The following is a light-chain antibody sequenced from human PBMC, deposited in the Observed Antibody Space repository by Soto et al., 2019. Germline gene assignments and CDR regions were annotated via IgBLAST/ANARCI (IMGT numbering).Light chain of an antibody. J-gene: IGKJ4*01. CDR1: QSISSH. CDR3: QQRSTWPLT. Sequence: EIVLTQSPATLSLSPGERATLSCRASQSISSHLAWYQQKPGQAPRLLMYDASNRATGILARFSGSGSGTGFTLTISSLEPEDFAVYYCQQRSTWPLTFGGGTKVEIK. CDR2: DAS. V-gene: IGKV3-11*01.